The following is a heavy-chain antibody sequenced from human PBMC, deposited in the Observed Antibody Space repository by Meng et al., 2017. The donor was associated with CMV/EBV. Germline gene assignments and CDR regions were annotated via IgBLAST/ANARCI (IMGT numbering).Heavy chain of an antibody. J-gene: IGHJ4*02. CDR3: ATNISTHFDY. D-gene: IGHD3-22*01. Sequence: QGQVVQTGAGVKKPGASGKVSFKASGYAFTINGISWGRQAPGQGLEWMGWISAYNDNTNYAQKLQGRVTITTDTSTSTAFNDVMSLRSDDTAVDYCATNISTHFDYWGQGTLVTVSS. CDR2: ISAYNDNT. CDR1: GYAFTING. V-gene: IGHV1-18*01.